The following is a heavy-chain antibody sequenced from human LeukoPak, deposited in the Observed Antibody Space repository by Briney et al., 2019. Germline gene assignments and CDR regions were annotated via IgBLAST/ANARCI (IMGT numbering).Heavy chain of an antibody. V-gene: IGHV4-59*01. CDR2: IYYSGST. J-gene: IGHJ2*01. CDR1: GGSISSYY. D-gene: IGHD3-9*01. CDR3: ARGPLYDILTGYSLSYWYFDL. Sequence: SETLSLTCTVSGGSISSYYWSWIRQPPGKGLEWIGYIYYSGSTNYNPSLKSRVTISVDTSKNQFSLKLSSVTAADTAVYYCARGPLYDILTGYSLSYWYFDLWGRGTLVTVSS.